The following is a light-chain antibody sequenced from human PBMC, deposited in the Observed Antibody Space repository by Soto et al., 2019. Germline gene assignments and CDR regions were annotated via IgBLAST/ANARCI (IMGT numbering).Light chain of an antibody. CDR1: QNIDSY. Sequence: DIQMTQSPSSLSASVVDRVTITFRASQNIDSYLNWYQQRPGKAPKLLIHDASSLQSGVPSRFSGSGSGTDFTLTISSPQPEDFATYYCQQANSFPLTFGGGTKVDIK. CDR2: DAS. V-gene: IGKV1-12*01. CDR3: QQANSFPLT. J-gene: IGKJ4*01.